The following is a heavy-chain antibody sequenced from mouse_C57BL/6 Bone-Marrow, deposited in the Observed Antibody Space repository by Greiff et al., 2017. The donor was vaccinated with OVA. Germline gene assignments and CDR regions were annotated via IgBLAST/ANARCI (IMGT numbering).Heavy chain of an antibody. Sequence: QVTLKVSGPGILQSSQTLSLTCSFSGFSLSTSGMGVSWIRQPSGKGLEWLAHIYWDDDKRYNPSLMSRLTISKDTSRNQVFLKITSVDTADTATYCCARRGYGYCFDYWGQGTTLTVSS. CDR3: ARRGYGYCFDY. D-gene: IGHD2-2*01. J-gene: IGHJ2*01. CDR1: GFSLSTSGMG. CDR2: IYWDDDK. V-gene: IGHV8-12*01.